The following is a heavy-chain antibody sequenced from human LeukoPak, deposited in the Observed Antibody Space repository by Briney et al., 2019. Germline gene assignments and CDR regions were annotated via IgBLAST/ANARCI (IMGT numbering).Heavy chain of an antibody. Sequence: ASVKVSCKASGYTVTDYYIHWVRQAPGQGLEWMGWINPNSGGTSYAQNFQGRVTMTRDTSISTAYMELSRLRSDDTAVYYCARADMSSGYTPNDYWGQGTLVTVSS. J-gene: IGHJ4*02. V-gene: IGHV1-2*02. CDR1: GYTVTDYY. CDR3: ARADMSSGYTPNDY. CDR2: INPNSGGT. D-gene: IGHD3-22*01.